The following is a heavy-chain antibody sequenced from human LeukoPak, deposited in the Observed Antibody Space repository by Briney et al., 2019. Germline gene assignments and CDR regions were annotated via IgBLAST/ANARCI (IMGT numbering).Heavy chain of an antibody. J-gene: IGHJ4*02. CDR3: ARDALILDY. V-gene: IGHV4-59*04. D-gene: IGHD2-8*01. Sequence: PSETLSLTCTVSGGSISSYYWSWIRQPPGKGLEWIGSMYHSGSTYYNPSLESRVTMSVDTSKNQFSLKLSSVTAADTAVYYCARDALILDYWGQGTLVTVSS. CDR2: MYHSGST. CDR1: GGSISSYY.